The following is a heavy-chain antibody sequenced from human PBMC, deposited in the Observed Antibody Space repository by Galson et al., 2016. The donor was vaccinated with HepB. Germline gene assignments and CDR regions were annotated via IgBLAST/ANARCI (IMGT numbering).Heavy chain of an antibody. CDR1: GFTFRNYG. V-gene: IGHV3-23*01. D-gene: IGHD6-13*01. CDR2: ISRSGDST. Sequence: SLRLSCAASGFTFRNYGMTWVRQAPGKGLEVVSSISRSGDSTDYADSVKGRFTISRDNSKNTLSLQMNSLTADDTAIYYCAREDPTIAAASFDYWGQGTLVTVSS. CDR3: AREDPTIAAASFDY. J-gene: IGHJ4*02.